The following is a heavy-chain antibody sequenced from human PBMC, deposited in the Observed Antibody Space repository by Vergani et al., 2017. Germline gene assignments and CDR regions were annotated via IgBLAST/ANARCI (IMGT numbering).Heavy chain of an antibody. J-gene: IGHJ4*02. Sequence: QVHLVESGGGVVQPGGSLRLSCAASGFIFNYYGINWVRQAPGKGLEWVSFIRYDGGIEMYADSVRGRFTISRDNSKNTVSLEMLSLRTEDTAVYYCAKGHSGQIGSPHDYYFDYWGQEALFTVSS. V-gene: IGHV3-30*02. CDR2: IRYDGGIE. CDR3: AKGHSGQIGSPHDYYFDY. CDR1: GFIFNYYG. D-gene: IGHD1-26*01.